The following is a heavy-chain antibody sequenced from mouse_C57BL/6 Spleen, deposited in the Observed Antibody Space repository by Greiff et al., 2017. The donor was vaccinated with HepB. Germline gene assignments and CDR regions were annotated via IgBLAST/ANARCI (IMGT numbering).Heavy chain of an antibody. CDR2: IDPSDSET. Sequence: QVQLQQPGAELVRPGSSVKLSCKASGYTFTSYWMHWVKQRPIQGLEWIGNIDPSDSETHYNQKFKDKATLTVDKSSSTAYMQLSSLTSEDSAVYYCAREESPGNYFDYWGQGTTLTVSS. J-gene: IGHJ2*01. CDR1: GYTFTSYW. CDR3: AREESPGNYFDY. V-gene: IGHV1-52*01.